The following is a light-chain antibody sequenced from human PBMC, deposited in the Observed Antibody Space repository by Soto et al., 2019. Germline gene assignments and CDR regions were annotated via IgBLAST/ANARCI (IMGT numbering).Light chain of an antibody. CDR3: CSYAGSYNLV. CDR2: DVS. Sequence: QSVLTQPRSVSGSPRQSITISCTGTGSDVGVYNYVSWYQQYPGKAPKIMIYDVSKRPSGVPDRFSGYKSDNTASLTISGRQAEDEADYYCCSYAGSYNLVFGIGIKVTVL. J-gene: IGLJ1*01. CDR1: GSDVGVYNY. V-gene: IGLV2-11*01.